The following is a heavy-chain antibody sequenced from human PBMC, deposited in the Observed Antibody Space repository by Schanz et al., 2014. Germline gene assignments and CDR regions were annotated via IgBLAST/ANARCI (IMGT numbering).Heavy chain of an antibody. CDR3: ARDTTWRLDL. V-gene: IGHV4-61*02. J-gene: IGHJ2*01. CDR1: GGSIRSGTYY. Sequence: QVQLQESGPGLVKPSQTLSLTCTVSGGSIRSGTYYWSWIRQPAGKALEWVGRVFPNGITNYNPSLKSRVPLSLDPSNTQSSLTLPSLPAADTAVYYCARDTTWRLDLWGRGTLVTVSS. CDR2: VFPNGIT. D-gene: IGHD1-1*01.